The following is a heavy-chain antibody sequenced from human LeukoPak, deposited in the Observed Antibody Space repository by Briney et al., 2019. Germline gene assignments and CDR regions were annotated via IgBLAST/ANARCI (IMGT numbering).Heavy chain of an antibody. D-gene: IGHD5-18*01. CDR1: GFSFSSYS. CDR2: ISSSSSYI. Sequence: GGSLRLSCAASGFSFSSYSMNWVRQAPGKGLEWVSSISSSSSYIYYTDSVKGRFTISRDNAKNSLYLQMNSLRVEDTAFYYCARGLAYSRLDYWGQGMLVTVSS. V-gene: IGHV3-21*01. CDR3: ARGLAYSRLDY. J-gene: IGHJ4*02.